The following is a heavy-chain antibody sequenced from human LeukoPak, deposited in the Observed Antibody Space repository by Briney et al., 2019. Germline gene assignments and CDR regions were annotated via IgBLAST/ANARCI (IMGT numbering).Heavy chain of an antibody. Sequence: PGGSLRLSCAASGFTFSSYSMNWVRQAPGKGLEWVSSISSSSSYIYYADSVKGRFTISRGNAKNSLYLQMNSLRAEDTAVYYCARGDGMPIWSGYLPLDYWGQGTLVTVSS. D-gene: IGHD3-3*01. CDR3: ARGDGMPIWSGYLPLDY. J-gene: IGHJ4*02. V-gene: IGHV3-21*01. CDR1: GFTFSSYS. CDR2: ISSSSSYI.